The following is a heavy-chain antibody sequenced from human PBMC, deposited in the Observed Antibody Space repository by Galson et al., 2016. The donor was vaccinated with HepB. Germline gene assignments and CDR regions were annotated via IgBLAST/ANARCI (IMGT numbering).Heavy chain of an antibody. Sequence: SLRLSCAASGFTFSIHDMSWVRQTPGRGLEWISGIRGGGPETYYADSVKGRFTISRDDSKNTLYLLMNSLTAEDTAVYYCAKRPTWRIAIPVDYFDYWGQGTMVTVSS. CDR1: GFTFSIHD. CDR2: IRGGGPET. CDR3: AKRPTWRIAIPVDYFDY. V-gene: IGHV3-23*01. D-gene: IGHD6-13*01. J-gene: IGHJ4*02.